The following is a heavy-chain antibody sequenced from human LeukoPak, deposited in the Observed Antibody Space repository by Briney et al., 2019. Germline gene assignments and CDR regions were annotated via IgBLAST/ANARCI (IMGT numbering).Heavy chain of an antibody. CDR3: ARRAGAYSHPYDY. Sequence: GGSLRLSCAASGVTFSRYGMHWVRQAPGKGLEWVAVISYDGSKKNYADSVKGRFTISRDNSKNTLYLQMNSLRAEDTAVYYCARRAGAYSHPYDYWGQGTLVTVSS. J-gene: IGHJ4*02. CDR1: GVTFSRYG. D-gene: IGHD4/OR15-4a*01. V-gene: IGHV3-30*03. CDR2: ISYDGSKK.